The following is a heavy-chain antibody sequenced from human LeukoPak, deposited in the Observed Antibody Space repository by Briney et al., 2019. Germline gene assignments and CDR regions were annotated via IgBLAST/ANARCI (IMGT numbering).Heavy chain of an antibody. CDR2: ISGSGGST. D-gene: IGHD3-22*01. J-gene: IGHJ4*02. CDR1: GFTFSSYA. V-gene: IGHV3-23*01. CDR3: AKALYYYDTYYFDY. Sequence: PGGSLRLSCAASGFTFSSYAMSWVRQAPGEGLGWVSAISGSGGSTYYADSVKGRFTISRDNSKNTLYLQMNSLRAEDTAVYYCAKALYYYDTYYFDYWGQGTLVTVSS.